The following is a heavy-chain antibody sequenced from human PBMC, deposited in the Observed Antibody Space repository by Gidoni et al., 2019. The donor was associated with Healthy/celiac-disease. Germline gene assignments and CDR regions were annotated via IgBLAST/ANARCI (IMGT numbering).Heavy chain of an antibody. Sequence: QVQLQQWGAGLLKPSETLSLTCAVYDGSFSGYYWSWIRQPPGKGLEWIGEINHSGSTNYNPSLKSRVTISVDTSKNQFSLKLSSVTAADTAVYYCARNGRYSGSYWFQHWGQGTLVTVSS. J-gene: IGHJ1*01. V-gene: IGHV4-34*01. CDR3: ARNGRYSGSYWFQH. CDR2: INHSGST. CDR1: DGSFSGYY. D-gene: IGHD1-26*01.